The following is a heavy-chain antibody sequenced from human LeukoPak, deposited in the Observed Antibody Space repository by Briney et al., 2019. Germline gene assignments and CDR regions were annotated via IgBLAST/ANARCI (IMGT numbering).Heavy chain of an antibody. V-gene: IGHV1-18*01. D-gene: IGHD5-18*01. CDR1: GYTFTSYG. CDR2: ISAYNGNT. J-gene: IGHJ4*02. Sequence: ASVKVSCKASGYTFTSYGISWVRQAPGQGLEWMGWISAYNGNTNYAQKLQGRVTMTTDTSTSTAYMELRSLRSDDTAVYYCARDRAGYSYGTFDYWGQGTLVTVPS. CDR3: ARDRAGYSYGTFDY.